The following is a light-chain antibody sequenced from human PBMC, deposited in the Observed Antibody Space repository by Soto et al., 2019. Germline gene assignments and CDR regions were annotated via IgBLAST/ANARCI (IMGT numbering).Light chain of an antibody. Sequence: IVLTQSPGTLSLSPGERAPLSCRASQSVTTQLAWYQQKPGQAPRPIIHGASSRATGVPDRITGSGSGTDFTLSISRLEPEDFAVYYCQQYGGSTRTFGQGTKVEIK. V-gene: IGKV3-20*01. CDR2: GAS. CDR1: QSVTTQ. J-gene: IGKJ1*01. CDR3: QQYGGSTRT.